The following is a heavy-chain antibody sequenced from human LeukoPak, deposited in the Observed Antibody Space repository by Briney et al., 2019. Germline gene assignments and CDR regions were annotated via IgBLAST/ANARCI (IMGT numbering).Heavy chain of an antibody. V-gene: IGHV4-34*01. CDR2: INHSGST. CDR3: ARGLRTGGVEPYGSGSLYFDY. CDR1: GGSFSGYY. D-gene: IGHD3-10*01. Sequence: SETLSLTCAVYGGSFSGYYWSWIRQPPGKGLEWVGEINHSGSTNYNPSLKSRVTISVDTSKNQFSLKLSSVTAADTAVYYCARGLRTGGVEPYGSGSLYFDYWGQGTLVTVSS. J-gene: IGHJ4*02.